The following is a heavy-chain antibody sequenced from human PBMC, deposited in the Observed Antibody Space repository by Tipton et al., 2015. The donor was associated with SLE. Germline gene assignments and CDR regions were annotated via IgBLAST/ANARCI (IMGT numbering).Heavy chain of an antibody. Sequence: VQLVQSGAEVKEPGESLKISCQGSGNSFTSYWIGWVRQMPGKGLEWMGTIDPGDSDTKYSPSFQGHVPISADKSITTAYLQWSSLKASDTAMYYCARGTTVTMSDAVDVWGQGTMVTVSS. D-gene: IGHD4-17*01. V-gene: IGHV5-51*03. J-gene: IGHJ3*01. CDR3: ARGTTVTMSDAVDV. CDR1: GNSFTSYW. CDR2: IDPGDSDT.